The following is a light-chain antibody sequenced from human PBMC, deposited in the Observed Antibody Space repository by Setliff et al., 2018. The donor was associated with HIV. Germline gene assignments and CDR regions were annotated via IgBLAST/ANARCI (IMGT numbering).Light chain of an antibody. V-gene: IGLV2-14*01. CDR2: EVR. CDR1: SSDVGGYSY. CDR3: SSYAISNTLP. Sequence: QSALTQPASVSGSPGQSITISCTGTSSDVGGYSYVSWYQQHPGKAPKLIIYEVRNRPSGVSNRFPGSKSGNPASLTISGLQAEDEADYYCSSYAISNTLPFGTGTKVTVL. J-gene: IGLJ1*01.